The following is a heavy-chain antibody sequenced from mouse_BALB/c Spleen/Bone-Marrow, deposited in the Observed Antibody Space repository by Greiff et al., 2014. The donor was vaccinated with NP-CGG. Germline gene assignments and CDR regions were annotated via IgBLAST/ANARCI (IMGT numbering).Heavy chain of an antibody. CDR2: IWGGGNT. Sequence: VNVVESGPGQVAPSQSLSITCTVSGFSLSRYNVHWVRQPPGKGLKGLGMIWGGGNTDYNSGLKSRLSISEDNSKSQVFLKMNSLQTDDTAMYYCARFTTTGTMDYWGQGTSVTVSS. J-gene: IGHJ4*01. CDR1: GFSLSRYN. D-gene: IGHD1-1*01. V-gene: IGHV2-6-4*01. CDR3: ARFTTTGTMDY.